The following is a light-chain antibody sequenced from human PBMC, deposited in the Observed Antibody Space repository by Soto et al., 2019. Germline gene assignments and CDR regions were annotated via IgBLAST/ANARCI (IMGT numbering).Light chain of an antibody. CDR3: QSYDKSRVTRV. J-gene: IGLJ3*02. V-gene: IGLV1-40*01. CDR1: STNIGAGYD. Sequence: QSVLTQPPSVSGARGQRVTISCTGSSTNIGAGYDVHWYQQLPGTAPKVLIYGNTNRPSGVPDRLYGSRSGTSASLTIIGLQTEDEADYDCQSYDKSRVTRVFGGGTKLTVL. CDR2: GNT.